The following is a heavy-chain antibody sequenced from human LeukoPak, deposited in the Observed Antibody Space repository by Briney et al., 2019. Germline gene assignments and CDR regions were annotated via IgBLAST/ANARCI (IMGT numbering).Heavy chain of an antibody. CDR1: GYTFTGDY. Sequence: ASVKVSCKASGYTFTGDYMHWVRQAPGQGLEWMGCINPNSGGTNYAQKFQGRVTMTRDTSISTAYMELSRLRSDDTAVYYCARAVYYDSSGYLGYFDYWGQGTLVTVSS. CDR3: ARAVYYDSSGYLGYFDY. J-gene: IGHJ4*02. CDR2: INPNSGGT. V-gene: IGHV1-2*02. D-gene: IGHD3-22*01.